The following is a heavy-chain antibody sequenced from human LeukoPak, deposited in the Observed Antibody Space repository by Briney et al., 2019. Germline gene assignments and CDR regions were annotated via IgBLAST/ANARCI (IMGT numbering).Heavy chain of an antibody. J-gene: IGHJ4*02. CDR1: GFTFSSYE. CDR2: ISSSGSTI. CDR3: ARDRLEGQQRILFDY. Sequence: PGGSLRLSCAASGFTFSSYEMNWVRQAPGKGLEWVSYISSSGSTIYYADSVRGRFTISRDNAKNSLYLQMNSLRAEDTAVYYCARDRLEGQQRILFDYWGQGTLVTVSS. D-gene: IGHD6-13*01. V-gene: IGHV3-48*03.